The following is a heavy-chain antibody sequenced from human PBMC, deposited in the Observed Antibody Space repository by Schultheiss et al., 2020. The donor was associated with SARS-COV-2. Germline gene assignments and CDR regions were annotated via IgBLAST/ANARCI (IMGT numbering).Heavy chain of an antibody. Sequence: GGSLRLSCAASGFTFSSYAMHWVRQAPGKGLEWVSSISSSSGYIYYADSVKGRFTISRDNSKNTLYLQMNSLRAEDTAVYYCAKGPLLWFGELPDYWGQGTLVTVSS. V-gene: IGHV3-21*01. CDR2: ISSSSGYI. J-gene: IGHJ4*02. D-gene: IGHD3-10*01. CDR3: AKGPLLWFGELPDY. CDR1: GFTFSSYA.